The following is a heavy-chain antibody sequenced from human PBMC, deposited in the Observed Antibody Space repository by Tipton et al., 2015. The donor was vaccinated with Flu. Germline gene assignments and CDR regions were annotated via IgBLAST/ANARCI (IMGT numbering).Heavy chain of an antibody. Sequence: LSLTCTVSVDSLGIGDYYWSWIRQHSGKGLEWIGYIYHNGTTYYKPSLKSRVDITVDTSKNLFSLRLSSVTAADTAVYYCARGLFNGFSFYYFDVWGQGTLVNVS. CDR1: VDSLGIGDYY. CDR3: ARGLFNGFSFYYFDV. D-gene: IGHD2-8*01. V-gene: IGHV4-31*03. CDR2: IYHNGTT. J-gene: IGHJ4*02.